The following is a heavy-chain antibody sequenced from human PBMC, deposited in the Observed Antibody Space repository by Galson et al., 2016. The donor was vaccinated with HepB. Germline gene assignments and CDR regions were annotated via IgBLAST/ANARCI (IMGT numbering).Heavy chain of an antibody. J-gene: IGHJ4*02. Sequence: SVKLSCKASGSTFTGHAINWVRQAPGQGLEWMGGISAYSGDTNYAQTLQGRVTMTTDTSTSTAYMELRSLGSDDTAVYYCAKDQQQCLLVWGQGILVTVSS. CDR1: GSTFTGHA. CDR3: AKDQQQCLLV. D-gene: IGHD1/OR15-1a*01. V-gene: IGHV1-18*01. CDR2: ISAYSGDT.